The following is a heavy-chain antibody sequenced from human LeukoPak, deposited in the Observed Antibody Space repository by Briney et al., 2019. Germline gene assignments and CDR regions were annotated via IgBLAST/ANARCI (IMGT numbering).Heavy chain of an antibody. CDR2: IIPIFGTA. J-gene: IGHJ3*02. V-gene: IGHV1-69*01. D-gene: IGHD3-22*01. CDR1: GGTFSSYA. Sequence: SVKVSCKASGGTFSSYAISWVRQAPGQGLEWMGGIIPIFGTANYAQKFQGRVTITADESTSTAYMELSSLRSEDTAVYYCARVYERSSSGYYYESWGAFGIWGQGTMVTVSS. CDR3: ARVYERSSSGYYYESWGAFGI.